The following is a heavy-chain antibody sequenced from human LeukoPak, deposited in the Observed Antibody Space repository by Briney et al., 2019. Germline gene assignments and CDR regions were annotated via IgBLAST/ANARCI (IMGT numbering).Heavy chain of an antibody. V-gene: IGHV4-30-4*01. Sequence: PSQTLSLTCTVSGGSISSDDYYWSWIRQPPGKGLEWIGYIYYSGITYYNPSLKSRVTISVDTSKNQFSLKLSSVTAADTAVYYCARSYCSSNSCHRPLDYWGQGTLVTVSS. D-gene: IGHD2-2*02. CDR3: ARSYCSSNSCHRPLDY. J-gene: IGHJ4*02. CDR1: GGSISSDDYY. CDR2: IYYSGIT.